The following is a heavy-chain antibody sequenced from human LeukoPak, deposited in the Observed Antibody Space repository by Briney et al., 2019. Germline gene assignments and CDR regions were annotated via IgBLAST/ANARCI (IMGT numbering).Heavy chain of an antibody. D-gene: IGHD5-12*01. V-gene: IGHV4-59*01. CDR2: IYYSGST. J-gene: IGHJ4*02. CDR1: GGSISSYY. Sequence: SETLSLTCTVSGGSISSYYWSWIRQPPGKGLEWIGYIYYSGSTNYNPSLKSRVTISVDTSKNQFSLKLSSVTAADTAVYYCARFGSTRGYSGYDSFDYWGQGTLVTVSS. CDR3: ARFGSTRGYSGYDSFDY.